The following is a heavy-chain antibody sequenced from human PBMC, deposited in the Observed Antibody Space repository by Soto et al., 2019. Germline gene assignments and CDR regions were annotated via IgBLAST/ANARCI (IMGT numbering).Heavy chain of an antibody. D-gene: IGHD2-2*01. Sequence: ASVRVSCKASGYTFTSYAMHWVRQAPGQRLEWMGWINAGNGNTKYSQKFQGRVTITRDTSASTAYMELSSLRSEDTAVYYCARDGGDVVVVPAATNWLDPWGQGTLVTVSS. V-gene: IGHV1-3*01. CDR2: INAGNGNT. J-gene: IGHJ5*02. CDR1: GYTFTSYA. CDR3: ARDGGDVVVVPAATNWLDP.